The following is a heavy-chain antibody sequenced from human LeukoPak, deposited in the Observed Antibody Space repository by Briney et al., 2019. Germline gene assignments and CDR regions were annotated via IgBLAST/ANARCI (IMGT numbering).Heavy chain of an antibody. V-gene: IGHV3-30*02. CDR3: ASLIVVVPAALDH. CDR2: VRSDGGIK. Sequence: PGGSLRLSCAASGFTFSNYGIHWVRQAPGKGLEWVAFVRSDGGIKYYADSVKGRFTISRDNSRTTVYLQMNSLRAEDTAVYYCASLIVVVPAALDHWGQGTLVTVSS. CDR1: GFTFSNYG. J-gene: IGHJ4*02. D-gene: IGHD2-2*01.